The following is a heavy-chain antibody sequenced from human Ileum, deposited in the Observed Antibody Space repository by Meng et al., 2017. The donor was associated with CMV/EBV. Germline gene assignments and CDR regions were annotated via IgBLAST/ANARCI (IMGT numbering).Heavy chain of an antibody. D-gene: IGHD1-14*01. J-gene: IGHJ5*02. CDR2: ISKSGGT. V-gene: IGHV4-34*01. CDR3: TRGRSLRDL. Sequence: SETLSLTCAVYGESLSSYYWSWIRQPPGKGLEWIGEISKSGGTNYNPSLKSRVTMSMDTSRNQFSLKLVSMTAADTATYYCTRGRSLRDLWGQGDLVTVSS. CDR1: GESLSSYY.